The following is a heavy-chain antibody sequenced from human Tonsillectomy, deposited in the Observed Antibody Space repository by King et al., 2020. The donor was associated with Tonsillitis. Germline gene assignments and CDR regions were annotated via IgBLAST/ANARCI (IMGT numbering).Heavy chain of an antibody. V-gene: IGHV1-46*03. CDR2: INSSGGST. CDR1: GYTFTSFY. D-gene: IGHD6-19*01. J-gene: IGHJ5*02. CDR3: ARGGSSGHRGLWWFDP. Sequence: QLVQSGAEVKKPGASVKVSCKASGYTFTSFYIHWVRQAPGQGLEWMGIINSSGGSTTYAQKYQGRVTMTRDTSTSTVYMELSSLRSEATAVYYCARGGSSGHRGLWWFDPWGQGTLVTVSS.